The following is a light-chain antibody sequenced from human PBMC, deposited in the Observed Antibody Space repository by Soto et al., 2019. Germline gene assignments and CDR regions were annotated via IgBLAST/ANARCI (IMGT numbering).Light chain of an antibody. CDR3: AAWDDSLNVVV. CDR1: NSNIGDNT. V-gene: IGLV1-44*01. Sequence: QSVLTQPPSASGTPGQRVTISCSGSNSNIGDNTVNWYQQLPGTAPKLLIYSNNHRPSGVPDRFSGSKSGTSASLAISGLQSDDEADYYCAAWDDSLNVVVFGGGTKVTVL. J-gene: IGLJ2*01. CDR2: SNN.